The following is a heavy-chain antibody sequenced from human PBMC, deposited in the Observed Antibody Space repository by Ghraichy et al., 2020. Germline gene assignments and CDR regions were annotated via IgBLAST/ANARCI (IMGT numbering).Heavy chain of an antibody. V-gene: IGHV4-59*08. J-gene: IGHJ4*02. D-gene: IGHD6-13*01. CDR2: IYYSGST. CDR3: ARHNVAGRYSSSWAKPKYYFDY. Sequence: SETLSLTCTVSGGSISSYYWSWIRQPPGKGLEWIGYIYYSGSTNYNPSLKSRVTISVDTSKNQFSLKLSSVTAADTAVYYCARHNVAGRYSSSWAKPKYYFDYWGQGTLVTVSS. CDR1: GGSISSYY.